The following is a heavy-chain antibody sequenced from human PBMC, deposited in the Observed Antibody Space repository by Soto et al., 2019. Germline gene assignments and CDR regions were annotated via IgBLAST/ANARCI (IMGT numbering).Heavy chain of an antibody. CDR3: ARGYCTNGVCFDAFDI. CDR2: IYYSGST. D-gene: IGHD2-8*01. J-gene: IGHJ3*02. CDR1: GGSISSGGYY. V-gene: IGHV4-31*03. Sequence: QVQLQESGPGLVKPSQTLSLTCTVSGGSISSGGYYWSWIRQHPGKGLEWIGYIYYSGSTYYNPSVKGRVTISVDTSKNQFSLKLSSVTAADTAVYYCARGYCTNGVCFDAFDIWGQGTMVTVSS.